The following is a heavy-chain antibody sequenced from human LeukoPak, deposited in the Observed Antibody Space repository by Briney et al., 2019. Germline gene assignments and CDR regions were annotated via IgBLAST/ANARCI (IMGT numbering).Heavy chain of an antibody. J-gene: IGHJ4*02. CDR1: GGTFSSYA. D-gene: IGHD4-17*01. CDR3: ARTPHTDHGDYASTDY. CDR2: ISAYNGRT. V-gene: IGHV1-18*01. Sequence: ASVKVSCKASGGTFSSYAISWVRQAPGQGLEWMGWISAYNGRTYYAQNLQGRVTMTTDTATSTAYMELRSLRSDDTAVYYRARTPHTDHGDYASTDYWGQGTLVTVSS.